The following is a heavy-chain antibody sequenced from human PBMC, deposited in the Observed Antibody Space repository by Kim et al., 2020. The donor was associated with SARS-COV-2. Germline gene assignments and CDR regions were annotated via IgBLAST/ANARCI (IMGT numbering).Heavy chain of an antibody. D-gene: IGHD3-22*01. CDR1: GFTFSSSA. CDR2: ISYDGSNK. CDR3: ARDHGDYYDSSGYYYVYGMDV. Sequence: GGSLRLSCAASGFTFSSSAMHWVRQAPGKGLEWVAVISYDGSNKYYADSVKGRFTISRDNSKNTLYLQMNSLRAEDTAVYYCARDHGDYYDSSGYYYVYGMDVWGQGTTVTVSS. J-gene: IGHJ6*02. V-gene: IGHV3-30*04.